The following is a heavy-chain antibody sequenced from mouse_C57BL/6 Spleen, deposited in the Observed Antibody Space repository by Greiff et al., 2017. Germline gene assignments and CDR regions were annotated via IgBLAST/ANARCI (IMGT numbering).Heavy chain of an antibody. D-gene: IGHD1-1*01. Sequence: VQLQQPGAELVKPGASVKLSCKASGYTFTSYWMHWVKQRPGQGLAWIGMIHPNSGSTNYNEKFQSKATLTVDKSSSTAYMQISSLPSEASSVYYCAMYYYGSNYAMDYWGQGTSVTFSS. CDR3: AMYYYGSNYAMDY. J-gene: IGHJ4*01. V-gene: IGHV1-64*01. CDR1: GYTFTSYW. CDR2: IHPNSGST.